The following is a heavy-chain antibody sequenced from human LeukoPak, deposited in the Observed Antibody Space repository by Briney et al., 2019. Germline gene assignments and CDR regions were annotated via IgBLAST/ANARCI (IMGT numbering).Heavy chain of an antibody. CDR1: GGSINSYY. CDR3: ARVPVRGDYNWFDP. CDR2: IYYTGGT. D-gene: IGHD3-16*01. J-gene: IGHJ5*02. Sequence: SETLSLTCSASGGSINSYYWSWIRQPPGKGLEWIGYIYYTGGTNSNPSLKSRVTMSVDTSKNQFSLNLSSVTAADTAVYYCARVPVRGDYNWFDPWGQGTLVTVSS. V-gene: IGHV4-59*08.